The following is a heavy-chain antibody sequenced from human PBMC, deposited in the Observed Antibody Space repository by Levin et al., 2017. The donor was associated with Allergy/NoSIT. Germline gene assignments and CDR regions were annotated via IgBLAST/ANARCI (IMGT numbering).Heavy chain of an antibody. J-gene: IGHJ6*02. D-gene: IGHD3-10*01. V-gene: IGHV4-59*01. CDR3: AARQNYGSGNYDYYGMDV. CDR1: GGSISSYF. Sequence: PSETLSLTCTVSGGSISSYFWSWIRQPPGKGLEWIAYIYYSGTTNYNPSLKSRVTISVDTSKNQFSLKLSSVTAADTAVEYCAARQNYGSGNYDYYGMDVWGQGTTVTVSS. CDR2: IYYSGTT.